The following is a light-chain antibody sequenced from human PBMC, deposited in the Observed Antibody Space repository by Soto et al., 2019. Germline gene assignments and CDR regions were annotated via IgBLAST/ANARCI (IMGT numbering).Light chain of an antibody. CDR2: AAS. J-gene: IGKJ5*01. CDR3: QQSNSFPIT. Sequence: DLQMTQSPSSVSASVGDRVTITCRASQAINNWLAWYQQEPGKAPKLLIYAASTLQSGVPSRFSGSASGTDFTLTISSLQPEDFATYYCQQSNSFPITFGQGTRLEIK. CDR1: QAINNW. V-gene: IGKV1-12*01.